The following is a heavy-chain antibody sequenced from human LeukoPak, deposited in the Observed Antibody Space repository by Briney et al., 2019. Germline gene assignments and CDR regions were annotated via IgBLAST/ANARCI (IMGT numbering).Heavy chain of an antibody. CDR3: VRRLGLLPHNWFDP. V-gene: IGHV4-39*01. D-gene: IGHD2-15*01. CDR2: VYYSGST. CDR1: GGSIGSTSHY. Sequence: PSETLSLTCTVSGGSIGSTSHYWGWIRQPPGKGLEWIGSVYYSGSTYYNPSLKSRVTISVDTSKNQFSLKLNSVTAADTAVYYCVRRLGLLPHNWFDPWGQGTLVSVSS. J-gene: IGHJ5*02.